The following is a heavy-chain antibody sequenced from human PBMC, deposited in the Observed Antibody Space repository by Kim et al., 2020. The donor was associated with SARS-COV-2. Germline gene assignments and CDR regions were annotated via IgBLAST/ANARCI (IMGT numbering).Heavy chain of an antibody. J-gene: IGHJ4*02. Sequence: GGSLRLSCTASGFTFGDYAMSWFRQAPGKGLEWVGFIRSKAYGGTTEYAASVKGRFTISRDDSKSIAYLQMNSLKTEDTAVYYCTREYMDYVWGSNKIFDYWGQGTLVTVSS. V-gene: IGHV3-49*03. CDR2: IRSKAYGGTT. CDR1: GFTFGDYA. CDR3: TREYMDYVWGSNKIFDY. D-gene: IGHD3-16*01.